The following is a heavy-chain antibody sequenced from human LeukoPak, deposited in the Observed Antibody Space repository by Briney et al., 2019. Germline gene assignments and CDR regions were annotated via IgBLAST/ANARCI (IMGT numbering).Heavy chain of an antibody. CDR3: AKGRDSYGSGIYSSFDY. D-gene: IGHD3-10*01. CDR2: VRYDGSNK. V-gene: IGHV3-30*02. Sequence: GGSLRLSCAASGFTFGNYAMYWVRQAPGKGMEWVAFVRYDGSNKYYAASVKGRFTISRHNSKNPLSVHMYNLRPQATAVYYCAKGRDSYGSGIYSSFDYWGQGTLVTVSS. CDR1: GFTFGNYA. J-gene: IGHJ4*02.